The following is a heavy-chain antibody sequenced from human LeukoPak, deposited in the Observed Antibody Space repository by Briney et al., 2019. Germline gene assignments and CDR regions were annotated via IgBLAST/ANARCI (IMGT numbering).Heavy chain of an antibody. CDR1: GFTVSSNY. Sequence: VQLGGSLRLSCAASGFTVSSNYMSWVRQAPGKGLEWVSVIYSGGSTYYADSVKGRFTISRDNSKNTLYLQMNSLRAEDTAVYYCARAAAYYGMDVWGQGTTVTVSS. J-gene: IGHJ6*02. CDR3: ARAAAYYGMDV. CDR2: IYSGGST. D-gene: IGHD2-2*01. V-gene: IGHV3-66*01.